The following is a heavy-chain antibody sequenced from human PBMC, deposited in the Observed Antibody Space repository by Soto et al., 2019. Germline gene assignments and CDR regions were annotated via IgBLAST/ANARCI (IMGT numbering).Heavy chain of an antibody. V-gene: IGHV3-21*01. CDR1: GFTFSNYN. J-gene: IGHJ5*02. Sequence: SLRLSCVASGFTFSNYNMNWVHQAPGKGLEWVSHISGTSVYIHYADSVKGRFTISRDNAKNSVYLQMDSLRVEDTAVHYCAREGALKPFSSWGQGALVTVSS. CDR3: AREGALKPFSS. CDR2: ISGTSVYI.